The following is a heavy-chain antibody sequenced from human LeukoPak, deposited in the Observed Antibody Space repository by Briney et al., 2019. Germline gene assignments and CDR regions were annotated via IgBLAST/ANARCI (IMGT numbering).Heavy chain of an antibody. Sequence: GASVKVSCKASGYTFTGYYMHWVRQAPGQGLEWMGWINPNSGGTNYAQKFQGRVTMTRDTSISTAYMELSRLRSDDTAVYYCARDRTGTPQPTGWFDPWGQGTLVTVSS. CDR1: GYTFTGYY. CDR2: INPNSGGT. J-gene: IGHJ5*02. V-gene: IGHV1-2*02. CDR3: ARDRTGTPQPTGWFDP. D-gene: IGHD1-1*01.